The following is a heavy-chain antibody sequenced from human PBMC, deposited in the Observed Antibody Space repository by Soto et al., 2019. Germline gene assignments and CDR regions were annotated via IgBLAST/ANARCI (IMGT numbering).Heavy chain of an antibody. Sequence: GGSLRLSCAASGFTFSDYYMSWIRQAPGKGLEWVSYISSSGSTIYYADSVKGRFTISRDNAKNSLYLQMNSLRAEDTAVYYCASQNLRWELLVDYYGMDVWGQGTTVTVSS. CDR1: GFTFSDYY. D-gene: IGHD1-26*01. V-gene: IGHV3-11*01. CDR2: ISSSGSTI. J-gene: IGHJ6*02. CDR3: ASQNLRWELLVDYYGMDV.